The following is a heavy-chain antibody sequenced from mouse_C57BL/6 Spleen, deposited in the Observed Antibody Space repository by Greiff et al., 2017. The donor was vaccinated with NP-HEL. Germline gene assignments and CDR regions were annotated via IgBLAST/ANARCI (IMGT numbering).Heavy chain of an antibody. CDR3: ARSHYGFAY. D-gene: IGHD1-1*01. J-gene: IGHJ3*01. CDR2: IYPGDGDT. Sequence: VKLQESGPELVKPGASVKISCKASGYAFSSSWMNWVKQRPGKGLEWIGRIYPGDGDTNYNGKFKGKATLTADKSSSTAYMQLSSLTSEDSAVYFCARSHYGFAYWGQGTLVTVSA. CDR1: GYAFSSSW. V-gene: IGHV1-82*01.